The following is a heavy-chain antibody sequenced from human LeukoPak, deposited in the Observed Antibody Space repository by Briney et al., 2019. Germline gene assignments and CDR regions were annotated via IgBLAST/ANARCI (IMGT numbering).Heavy chain of an antibody. CDR2: IYSSGST. V-gene: IGHV3-53*01. Sequence: PGGSLRLSCAASGLTVSGNYMSWVRQAPGKGLEWVSVIYSSGSTYYADSVKGRFTISRDNSKNTVYLQMNSLRAEDTAVYYCARDLVVAGRVGYYYMDVWGKGTTVIVSS. J-gene: IGHJ6*03. CDR3: ARDLVVAGRVGYYYMDV. CDR1: GLTVSGNY. D-gene: IGHD6-19*01.